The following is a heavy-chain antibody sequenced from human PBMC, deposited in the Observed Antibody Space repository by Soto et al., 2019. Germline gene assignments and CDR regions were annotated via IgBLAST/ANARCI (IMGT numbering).Heavy chain of an antibody. J-gene: IGHJ4*02. CDR3: ASSGYSSSWYDY. V-gene: IGHV3-74*01. D-gene: IGHD6-13*01. CDR2: INSDGSST. CDR1: GFTFSSYW. Sequence: EVQLVESGGGLVQPGGSLRLSCAAAGFTFSSYWMHWVRQAPGKGLVWVSRINSDGSSTSYADSVKGRFTISRDNAKNTLYLQMNSLRAEDTAVYYCASSGYSSSWYDYWGQGTLVTVSS.